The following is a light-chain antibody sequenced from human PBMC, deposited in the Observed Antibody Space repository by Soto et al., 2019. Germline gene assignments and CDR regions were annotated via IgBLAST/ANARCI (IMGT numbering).Light chain of an antibody. Sequence: EIVMTQSPGTLSVSPGERATLSCRASQSVSSNLAWYQQKPGQAPRPLISDASTRATGIPARFSGSGSGTEFTLTVSSLQSEDFAVYYCQQYIKWPITFGQGTRLEIK. CDR1: QSVSSN. V-gene: IGKV3-15*01. CDR2: DAS. CDR3: QQYIKWPIT. J-gene: IGKJ5*01.